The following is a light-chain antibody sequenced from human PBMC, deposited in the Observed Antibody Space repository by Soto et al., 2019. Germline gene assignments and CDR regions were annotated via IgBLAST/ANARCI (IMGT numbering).Light chain of an antibody. CDR2: GAS. V-gene: IGKV1-39*01. CDR1: QTVNNY. CDR3: QQTYITPLT. J-gene: IGKJ4*01. Sequence: DIQMTQSPSSLSASVGDRVTITCRTSQTVNNYLNWYQHIPGKAPKLLIYGASSLQGGVPSRFSGTASGTDFTLTISNLQPEDFATYSCQQTYITPLTFGGGTRVDIK.